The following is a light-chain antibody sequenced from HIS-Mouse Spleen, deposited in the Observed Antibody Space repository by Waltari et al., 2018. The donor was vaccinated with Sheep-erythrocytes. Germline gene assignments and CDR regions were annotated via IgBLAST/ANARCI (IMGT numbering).Light chain of an antibody. J-gene: IGLJ3*02. V-gene: IGLV2-23*01. CDR2: EGS. CDR1: SSDVGSYNL. CDR3: CSYAGSSTPWV. Sequence: QSALTQPASVSGSPGQSITTSCTGTSSDVGSYNLFSWYQQHPGKAPKLMIYEGSKRPSGVSNRFSGSKSGNTASLTISGLQAGDEADYYCCSYAGSSTPWVFGGGTKLTVL.